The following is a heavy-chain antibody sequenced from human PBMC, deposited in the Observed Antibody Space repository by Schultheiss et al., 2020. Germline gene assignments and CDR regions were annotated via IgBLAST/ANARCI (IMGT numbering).Heavy chain of an antibody. CDR1: GFTFSSYS. Sequence: GGSLRLSCAASGFTFSSYSMNWVRQAPGKGLEWVSYISSSSSTIYYADSVKGRFTISRDNAKNSLYLQVNSLRDEDTAVYYCALHSAGWYPWGQGTQVTVSS. J-gene: IGHJ5*02. D-gene: IGHD6-19*01. CDR2: ISSSSSTI. V-gene: IGHV3-48*02. CDR3: ALHSAGWYP.